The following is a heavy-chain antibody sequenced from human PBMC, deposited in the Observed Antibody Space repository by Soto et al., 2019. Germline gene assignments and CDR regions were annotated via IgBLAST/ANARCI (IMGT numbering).Heavy chain of an antibody. V-gene: IGHV3-21*01. Sequence: ESGGGLVKPGGSLRLSCAASGFTFSSYSMNWVRQAPGKGLEWVSSISSSSSYIYYADTVKGRFTISRDNAKNSLYRQMNSLRAEDTAVYYCARVSREYIVLVPDAGYYFDYWGQGTLVTVSS. D-gene: IGHD2-2*01. J-gene: IGHJ4*02. CDR2: ISSSSSYI. CDR3: ARVSREYIVLVPDAGYYFDY. CDR1: GFTFSSYS.